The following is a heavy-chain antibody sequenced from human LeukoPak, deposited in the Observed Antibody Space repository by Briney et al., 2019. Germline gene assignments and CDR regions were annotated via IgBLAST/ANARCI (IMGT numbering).Heavy chain of an antibody. D-gene: IGHD2-8*01. V-gene: IGHV4-39*07. CDR1: GGSISRSSYF. Sequence: PSETLSLTCSVSGGSISRSSYFWAWIRQPPGKGLEWIGSIYDSGSTYYHPSLKSRVTISVDTSKNQFSLKLSSVTAADTAVYYCARSGLNGPDDYWGQGTLVTVSS. CDR2: IYDSGST. J-gene: IGHJ4*02. CDR3: ARSGLNGPDDY.